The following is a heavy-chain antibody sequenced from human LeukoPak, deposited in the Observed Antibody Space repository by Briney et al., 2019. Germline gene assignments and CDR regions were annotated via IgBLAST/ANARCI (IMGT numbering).Heavy chain of an antibody. CDR2: IYYSGST. CDR3: ARRGPYCSGGSCYRRSSYNWFDP. Sequence: SETLSLTCTVSGGSISSSSYYWGWIRQPPGKGLEWIGSIYYSGSTYYNPSLKSRVTISVDTSKNQFSLKLSSVTAADTAVYYCARRGPYCSGGSCYRRSSYNWFDPWGQGTLVTVSS. V-gene: IGHV4-39*01. J-gene: IGHJ5*02. CDR1: GGSISSSSYY. D-gene: IGHD2-15*01.